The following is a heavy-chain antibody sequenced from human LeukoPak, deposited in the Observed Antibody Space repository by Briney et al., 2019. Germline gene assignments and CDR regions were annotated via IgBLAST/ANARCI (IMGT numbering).Heavy chain of an antibody. CDR2: ISYDGSNK. D-gene: IGHD1-14*01. Sequence: GGSLRLSCAASGFTFSSYGMHWVRQAPGKGLEWVAVISYDGSNKYYADSVKGRFTISRDNSKNTLYLQMNSLRAEDTAVYYCARAHVATIIAVVAFDIWGQGTMVTVSS. V-gene: IGHV3-30*03. CDR3: ARAHVATIIAVVAFDI. CDR1: GFTFSSYG. J-gene: IGHJ3*02.